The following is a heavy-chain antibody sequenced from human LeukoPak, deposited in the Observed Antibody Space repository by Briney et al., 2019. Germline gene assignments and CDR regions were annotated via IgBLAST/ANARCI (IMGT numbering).Heavy chain of an antibody. V-gene: IGHV4-34*01. J-gene: IGHJ5*02. Sequence: SETLSLTCAVYGGSFSGYYWSWIRQPPGKGLEWIGEINHSGSTNYNPSLKSRVTISVDTSKNQFSLKLNSVTAADTAVYYCARGPPGGYDYVIFRRRNWFDPWGQGTLVTVSS. D-gene: IGHD5-12*01. CDR3: ARGPPGGYDYVIFRRRNWFDP. CDR2: INHSGST. CDR1: GGSFSGYY.